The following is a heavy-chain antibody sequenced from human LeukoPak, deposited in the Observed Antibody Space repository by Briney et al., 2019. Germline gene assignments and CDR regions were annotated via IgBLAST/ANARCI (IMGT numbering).Heavy chain of an antibody. CDR3: AREISGSGSYPDY. J-gene: IGHJ4*02. D-gene: IGHD3-10*01. CDR1: GFAFNTYA. CDR2: IWHDGSHK. V-gene: IGHV3-33*01. Sequence: GRSLRLSCEASGFAFNTYAMHWVRQAPGKGLEWVTLIWHDGSHKFYIDSVRGRFTISRDNSKNTVYLQMNGLRAEDTAVYYCAREISGSGSYPDYWDQGTLVAVSS.